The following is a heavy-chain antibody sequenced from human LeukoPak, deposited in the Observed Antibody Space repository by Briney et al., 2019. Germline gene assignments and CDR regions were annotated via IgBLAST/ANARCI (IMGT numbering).Heavy chain of an antibody. Sequence: GGSLRLSCAASGFTFSSYWMSWVRQAPGKGQEWVANIKQDGSEKYYVDSVKGRFTISRDNAKNSLYLQMNSLRAEDTAVYYCARDDYGGNSGLDYWGQGTLVTVSS. CDR3: ARDDYGGNSGLDY. V-gene: IGHV3-7*01. CDR1: GFTFSSYW. D-gene: IGHD4-23*01. J-gene: IGHJ4*02. CDR2: IKQDGSEK.